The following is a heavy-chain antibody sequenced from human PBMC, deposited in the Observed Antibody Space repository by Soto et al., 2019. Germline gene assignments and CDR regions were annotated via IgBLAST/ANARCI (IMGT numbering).Heavy chain of an antibody. V-gene: IGHV1-69*01. CDR1: GGTFSTSS. D-gene: IGHD2-15*01. CDR2: IIPIFTRT. CDR3: ARDVVRSTAGDS. J-gene: IGHJ4*02. Sequence: QLQLVQSGTEVKEPGSSVKVSCKASGGTFSTSSFVWVRQSPGQGLEWMGGIIPIFTRTSFAQKFQGRVTFSADESTRTTYMELRSLISEDTAIYYCARDVVRSTAGDSWGQGTLVTVSS.